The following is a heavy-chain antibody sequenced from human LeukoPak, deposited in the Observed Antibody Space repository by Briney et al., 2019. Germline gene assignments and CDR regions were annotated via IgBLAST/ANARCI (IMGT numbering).Heavy chain of an antibody. D-gene: IGHD3-10*01. CDR2: IYYSGST. CDR3: ARGPLRHYYGSGDDAFDI. V-gene: IGHV4-59*01. J-gene: IGHJ3*02. Sequence: KPSETLSLNCTVSGGSISSYYWSWIRQPPGKGLEWTGYIYYSGSTNYNPSLKSRVTISVDTSKNQFSLKLSSVTAADTAVYYCARGPLRHYYGSGDDAFDIWGQGTMVTVSS. CDR1: GGSISSYY.